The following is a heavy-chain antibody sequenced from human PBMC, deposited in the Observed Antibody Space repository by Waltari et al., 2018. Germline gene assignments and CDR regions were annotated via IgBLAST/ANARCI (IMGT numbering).Heavy chain of an antibody. CDR2: TNSDERST. CDR1: GFTFSNYW. J-gene: IGHJ4*02. Sequence: EVQLVESGGGLVQPGGSLRLSCAASGFTFSNYWMHWVRQAPGKGLVWVSRTNSDERSTSYAEYVKGRFTISGDNAKNMLYLPSNSLRAEDTAVYYCARSSIAGIDYWGQGTLVTVSS. V-gene: IGHV3-74*01. D-gene: IGHD2-21*01. CDR3: ARSSIAGIDY.